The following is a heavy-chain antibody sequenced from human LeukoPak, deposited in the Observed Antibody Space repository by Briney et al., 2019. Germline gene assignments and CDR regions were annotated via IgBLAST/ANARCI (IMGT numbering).Heavy chain of an antibody. J-gene: IGHJ5*02. CDR1: VYTFTTYG. D-gene: IGHD3-10*01. V-gene: IGHV1-18*01. Sequence: ASVKVSCKDSVYTFTTYGISWVRQAPGQGLEWMGWISAYNGNTNYAQKLQGRVTMTTDTSTSTAYMELRSLRSDDTAVYYCARGVLLWFGELNWFDPWGQGTLVTVSS. CDR2: ISAYNGNT. CDR3: ARGVLLWFGELNWFDP.